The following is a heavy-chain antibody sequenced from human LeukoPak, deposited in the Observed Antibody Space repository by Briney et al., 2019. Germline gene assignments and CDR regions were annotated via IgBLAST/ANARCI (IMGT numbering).Heavy chain of an antibody. J-gene: IGHJ5*02. D-gene: IGHD2-2*01. CDR3: AILGAVVPAAMDWFDP. CDR1: GFTFSSYG. V-gene: IGHV3-30*02. CDR2: IRYDGSNK. Sequence: GESLRLSCAASGFTFSSYGMHWVRQAPGKGLEWVAFIRYDGSNKYYADSVKGRFTISRDNSKNTLYLQMNSLRAEDTAVYYCAILGAVVPAAMDWFDPWGQGTLVTVSS.